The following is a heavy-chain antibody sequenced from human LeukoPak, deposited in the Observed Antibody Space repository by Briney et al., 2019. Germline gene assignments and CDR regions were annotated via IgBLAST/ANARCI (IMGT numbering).Heavy chain of an antibody. CDR2: IDSDGSST. CDR1: GFNFRIYW. V-gene: IGHV3-74*01. CDR3: AKGSGSYAYLFDY. Sequence: GGSLRLSCAASGFNFRIYWMHWVRQAPGKGLVWVSRIDSDGSSTNYADSVKGRFTISRDNSKNTLYLQMNSLRAEDTAVYYCAKGSGSYAYLFDYWGQGTLVTVSS. D-gene: IGHD5-18*01. J-gene: IGHJ4*02.